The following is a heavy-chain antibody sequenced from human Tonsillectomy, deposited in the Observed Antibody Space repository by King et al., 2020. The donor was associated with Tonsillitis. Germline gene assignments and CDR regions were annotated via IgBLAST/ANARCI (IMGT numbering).Heavy chain of an antibody. CDR3: ARGGEFVVVVAASEHYYGMDV. Sequence: QLVQSGSELKKPGASVKVSCKASGYTFTSYAMNWVRQAPGQGLEWMGWINTNTGNPTYAQGFTGRFVFSLDTSVSTAYLQISSLKAEDTAVYYCARGGEFVVVVAASEHYYGMDVWGQGTTVTVSS. CDR1: GYTFTSYA. J-gene: IGHJ6*02. D-gene: IGHD2-15*01. V-gene: IGHV7-4-1*02. CDR2: INTNTGNP.